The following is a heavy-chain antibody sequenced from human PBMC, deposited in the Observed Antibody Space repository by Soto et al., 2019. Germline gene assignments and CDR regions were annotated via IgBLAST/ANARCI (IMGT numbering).Heavy chain of an antibody. CDR3: TRANWYSEY. Sequence: QVQLQESGPGLVKPSETLSLTCTVSGGSISNHYWSWIRQPPGKGLVWIGYIYYNGNTNYNPSLKRRVTMSVDTSKNQISLKLSSVTAADTAVYYCTRANWYSEYWGQGTLVTVSS. CDR2: IYYNGNT. D-gene: IGHD7-27*01. J-gene: IGHJ4*02. CDR1: GGSISNHY. V-gene: IGHV4-59*11.